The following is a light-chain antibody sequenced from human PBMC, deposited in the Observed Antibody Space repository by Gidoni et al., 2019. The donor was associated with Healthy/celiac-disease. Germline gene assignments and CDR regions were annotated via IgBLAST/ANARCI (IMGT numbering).Light chain of an antibody. Sequence: QSVLTQPPSLSAAPGQRVTISCTGSSSNIGAGYDVHWYQQLPGTAPNLLIYGNSNRPSGVPDRFSGSKSGTSSSLAITGLQAEDEAEYYCQSYDSSLSGSNVVFGGGTKLTVL. J-gene: IGLJ2*01. V-gene: IGLV1-40*01. CDR2: GNS. CDR3: QSYDSSLSGSNVV. CDR1: SSNIGAGYD.